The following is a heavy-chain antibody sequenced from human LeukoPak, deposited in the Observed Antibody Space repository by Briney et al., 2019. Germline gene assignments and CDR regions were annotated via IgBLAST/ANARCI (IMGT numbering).Heavy chain of an antibody. CDR1: GFRFSSYW. CDR2: IKQHGSQK. V-gene: IGHV3-7*01. D-gene: IGHD4-17*01. Sequence: GGSLRLACEGSGFRFSSYWMTWVRQAPGKGLEWVANIKQHGSQKYYVDSVKGRFTISRDNDKNSLFLQMNSLRADDTAVYYCATQRPTGASDIWGHGTMVTVSS. CDR3: ATQRPTGASDI. J-gene: IGHJ3*02.